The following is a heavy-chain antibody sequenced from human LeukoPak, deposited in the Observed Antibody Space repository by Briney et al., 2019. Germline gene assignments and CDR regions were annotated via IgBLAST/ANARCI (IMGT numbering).Heavy chain of an antibody. D-gene: IGHD6-19*01. V-gene: IGHV3-23*01. CDR1: GFTFNIYA. Sequence: GGSLRLSCAVSGFTFNIYAMSWVRQAPGKGLEWVSAMSGSGGSTYYADSVKGRFTISRDNSKNTLYLQMNSLRAEDTAIYYCAKRYSSGWTYDDAFDIWGQGTMVTVSS. J-gene: IGHJ3*02. CDR2: MSGSGGST. CDR3: AKRYSSGWTYDDAFDI.